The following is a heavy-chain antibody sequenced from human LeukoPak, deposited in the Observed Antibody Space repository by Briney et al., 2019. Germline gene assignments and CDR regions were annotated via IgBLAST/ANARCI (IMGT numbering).Heavy chain of an antibody. CDR3: ARDSSGWYFFDY. CDR1: GYTFTGYY. J-gene: IGHJ4*02. CDR2: INPNNGGT. D-gene: IGHD6-19*01. Sequence: ASVKVSCKASGYTFTGYYMHWVRQAPGQGLEWMGWINPNNGGTNYAQKFQGRVTMTRDTSISTAYMELSRLRSDDTAVYYCARDSSGWYFFDYWGQGTLVTVSS. V-gene: IGHV1-2*02.